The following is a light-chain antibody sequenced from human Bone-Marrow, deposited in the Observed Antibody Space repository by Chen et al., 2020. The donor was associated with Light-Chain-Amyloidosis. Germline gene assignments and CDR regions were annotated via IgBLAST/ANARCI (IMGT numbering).Light chain of an antibody. CDR3: ATWDSSLTVWM. CDR2: ENN. V-gene: IGLV1-51*02. Sequence: SVLTQPPSVSASPGQKVTISCSGSNSNIGINYVSWYQQLPGTSPKLLIYENNQRPSEIPDRFSGSKSGTSATLGVAGLQTGDEADYYCATWDSSLTVWMFGGGTKLTVL. CDR1: NSNIGINY. J-gene: IGLJ3*02.